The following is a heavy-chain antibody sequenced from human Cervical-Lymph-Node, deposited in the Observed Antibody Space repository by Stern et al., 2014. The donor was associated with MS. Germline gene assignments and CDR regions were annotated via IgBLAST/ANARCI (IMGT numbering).Heavy chain of an antibody. V-gene: IGHV1-8*01. CDR3: ARDPMT. Sequence: VQLVESGAEVKKPGASVKVSCKASGYTFKSYDINWVRQATGQGLEWMGWMNPNSGTIGYAQKFQGRITMTSNTSTSTAYMELTGLRSDDTAVYYCARDPMTWGQGTLVAVSS. J-gene: IGHJ1*01. CDR1: GYTFKSYD. CDR2: MNPNSGTI.